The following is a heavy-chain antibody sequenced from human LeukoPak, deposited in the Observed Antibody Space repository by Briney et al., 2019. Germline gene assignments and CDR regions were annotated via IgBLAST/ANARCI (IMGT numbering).Heavy chain of an antibody. V-gene: IGHV3-7*03. CDR2: IRQDGDTK. J-gene: IGHJ4*02. D-gene: IGHD6-13*01. CDR3: ARSLPYGTTWYGRSDF. Sequence: GGSLRLSCAVSGFTFSGFWMSWSRQAPGKGLEWVASIRQDGDTKYYVDSVKGRFTISRDNAMNSLYLQMNSLRAEDTAIYYCARSLPYGTTWYGRSDFWGQGTLVTVSS. CDR1: GFTFSGFW.